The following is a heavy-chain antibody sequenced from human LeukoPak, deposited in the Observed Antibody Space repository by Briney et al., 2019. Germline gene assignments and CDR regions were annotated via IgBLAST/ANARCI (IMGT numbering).Heavy chain of an antibody. J-gene: IGHJ4*02. CDR3: AKGY. CDR1: GDSVSNNTTA. D-gene: IGHD1-14*01. V-gene: IGHV6-1*01. Sequence: SQTLSLTCAISGDSVSNNTTAWNWIRQSPSRGLQWLGRTYYRSKWYNEYAESVKSRININSDTSKNQFSLHLNSVTPEDTAVYYCAKGYWGQGTLVTVSS. CDR2: TYYRSKWYN.